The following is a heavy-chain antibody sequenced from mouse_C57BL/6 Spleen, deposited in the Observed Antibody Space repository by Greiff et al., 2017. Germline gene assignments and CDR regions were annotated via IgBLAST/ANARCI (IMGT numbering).Heavy chain of an antibody. CDR2: IDPETGGT. Sequence: VQLQQSGAELVRPGASVTLSCKASGYTFTDYEMHWVKQTPVHGLEWIGAIDPETGGTAYNQKFKGKAILTADKSSSTAYMELRSLTSEDSAVYYGTRSDTTVVANFDYWGQGTTLTVSS. CDR3: TRSDTTVVANFDY. CDR1: GYTFTDYE. J-gene: IGHJ2*01. V-gene: IGHV1-15*01. D-gene: IGHD1-1*01.